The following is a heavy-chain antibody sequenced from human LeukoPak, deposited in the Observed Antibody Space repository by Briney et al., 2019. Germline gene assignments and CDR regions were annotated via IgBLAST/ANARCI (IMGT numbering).Heavy chain of an antibody. Sequence: SETLSLTCTVSGGSINSYYWSWIRQLPGKGLEWIAYIYYSGSTSYNPSLKSRVTISVDTSKNQFSLKLNSVTAADTAMYYCARLFHPALSGNYPFDYWGQGTLVTVSS. V-gene: IGHV4-59*01. D-gene: IGHD1-26*01. CDR3: ARLFHPALSGNYPFDY. J-gene: IGHJ4*02. CDR2: IYYSGST. CDR1: GGSINSYY.